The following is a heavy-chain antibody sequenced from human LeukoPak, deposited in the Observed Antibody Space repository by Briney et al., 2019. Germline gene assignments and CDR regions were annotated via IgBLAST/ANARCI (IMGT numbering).Heavy chain of an antibody. Sequence: SETLSLTCSVSGGSINKNYWSCIRQPPGKGLXXXGYIYYSGMTNYNPSLXSRVTISVDTSKNQFSLKLSSVTAADTAVYYCAKYTSSGWNWFDPWGQGTLVTVSS. V-gene: IGHV4-59*01. J-gene: IGHJ5*02. CDR1: GGSINKNY. CDR3: AKYTSSGWNWFDP. D-gene: IGHD3-22*01. CDR2: IYYSGMT.